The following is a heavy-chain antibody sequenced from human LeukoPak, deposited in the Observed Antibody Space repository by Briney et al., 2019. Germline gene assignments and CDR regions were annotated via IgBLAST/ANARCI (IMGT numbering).Heavy chain of an antibody. Sequence: LETLSLTCTVSGGSISSGDYYWSWIRQPPGKGLEWIGYIYYSGSTNYNPSLKSRVTISVDTSKNQFSLKLSSVTAADTAVYYCARHSMVRGVDENFDYWGQGTLVTVSS. V-gene: IGHV4-61*08. D-gene: IGHD3-10*01. CDR3: ARHSMVRGVDENFDY. J-gene: IGHJ4*02. CDR1: GGSISSGDYY. CDR2: IYYSGST.